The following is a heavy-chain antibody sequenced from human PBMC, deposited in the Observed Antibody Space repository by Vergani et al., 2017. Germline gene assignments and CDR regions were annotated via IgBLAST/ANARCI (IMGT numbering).Heavy chain of an antibody. V-gene: IGHV3-23*01. J-gene: IGHJ5*01. CDR3: TRAYVRYSWFDF. D-gene: IGHD3-10*02. Sequence: EVQLLESGGGLVQPGGSLRLSCAGSGFTFNTYAMNWVRQAPGKGLEWVSGITASGATTYYADSVKGRFTISRDNSKNTLYLQMSSLRVEDTAIYYCTRAYVRYSWFDFWGQGTLVTVSS. CDR1: GFTFNTYA. CDR2: ITASGATT.